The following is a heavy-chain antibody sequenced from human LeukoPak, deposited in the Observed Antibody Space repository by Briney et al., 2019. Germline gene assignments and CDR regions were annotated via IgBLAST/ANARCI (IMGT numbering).Heavy chain of an antibody. CDR3: ARRNAVVKGPGDHYNVMDV. V-gene: IGHV4-34*01. CDR2: INHRGST. CDR1: GGSFSGYY. D-gene: IGHD2-2*01. Sequence: SETLSLTCAVYGGSFSGYYWTWIRQPPGKGLEWIGEINHRGSTNYKAALKSRVTIFVDTFKNQFSLKLSAVTAADTAVYYCARRNAVVKGPGDHYNVMDVWGRGTTVTVSS. J-gene: IGHJ6*02.